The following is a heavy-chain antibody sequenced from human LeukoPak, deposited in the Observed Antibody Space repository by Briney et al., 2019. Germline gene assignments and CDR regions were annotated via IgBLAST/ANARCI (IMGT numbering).Heavy chain of an antibody. J-gene: IGHJ3*02. CDR1: GGTFSSYT. V-gene: IGHV1-8*02. Sequence: ASVKVSCKASGGTFSSYTISWVRQATGQGLEWMGWMNPNSGNTGYAQKFQGRVTMTRNTSISTAYMELSSLRSEDTAVYYCAVVVWDYYDSSGYSDAFDIWGQGTMVTVSS. CDR2: MNPNSGNT. CDR3: AVVVWDYYDSSGYSDAFDI. D-gene: IGHD3-22*01.